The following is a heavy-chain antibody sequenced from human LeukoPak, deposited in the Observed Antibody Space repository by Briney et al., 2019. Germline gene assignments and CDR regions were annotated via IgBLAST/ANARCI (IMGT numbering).Heavy chain of an antibody. CDR1: GYTFTCYY. J-gene: IGHJ4*02. CDR2: INPNSGGT. Sequence: AAVKVSCKASGYTFTCYYMHWVRQAPGQGLEWMGWINPNSGGTNYAQKFQGRVTMTRDTSISTAYMELSRLRSDDTAVYYCARSLGYCTNGVCYTFDYWGQGTLVTVSS. D-gene: IGHD2-8*01. V-gene: IGHV1-2*02. CDR3: ARSLGYCTNGVCYTFDY.